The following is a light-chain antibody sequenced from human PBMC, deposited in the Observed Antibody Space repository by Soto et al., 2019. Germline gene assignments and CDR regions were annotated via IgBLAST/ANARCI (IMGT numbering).Light chain of an antibody. CDR1: QSVSSSY. Sequence: IVLTQSPATLSLSPGERATLSCRASQSVSSSYLAWYQQKPGQAPRLLIYGASSRPTGTPDRFRGSGSGTDFTLTISRLEPEDFAVYFCQQYGNSPVTFGGGTKVDIK. CDR3: QQYGNSPVT. J-gene: IGKJ4*01. V-gene: IGKV3-20*01. CDR2: GAS.